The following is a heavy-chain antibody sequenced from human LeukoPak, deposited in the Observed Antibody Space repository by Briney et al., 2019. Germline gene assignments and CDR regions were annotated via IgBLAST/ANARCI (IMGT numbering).Heavy chain of an antibody. D-gene: IGHD6-13*01. Sequence: GGSLRLSCAASGFTVSSNYMSWVRQAPGKGLEWVSVIYSGGSTYYADSVKGRFTISRDNSKNTLYLQMNSLRAEDTAVYYCARGRGSSWYGGNWFDPWGQGTLVTVSS. CDR3: ARGRGSSWYGGNWFDP. CDR1: GFTVSSNY. CDR2: IYSGGST. V-gene: IGHV3-66*01. J-gene: IGHJ5*02.